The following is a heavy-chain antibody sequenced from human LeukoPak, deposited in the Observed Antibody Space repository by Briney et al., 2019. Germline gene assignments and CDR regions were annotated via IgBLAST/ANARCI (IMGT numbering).Heavy chain of an antibody. CDR3: GRVRQHRVLLWFGESRYGMDV. CDR1: GYTFTSYD. CDR2: MNPNSGNT. V-gene: IGHV1-8*01. J-gene: IGHJ6*02. Sequence: ASVKVSCKASGYTFTSYDINWVRQATGQGLEWMGWMNPNSGNTGYAQKFQGRVTMTRNTSISTAYMELSSLRSEDTAVYYCGRVRQHRVLLWFGESRYGMDVWGQGTTVTVSS. D-gene: IGHD3-10*01.